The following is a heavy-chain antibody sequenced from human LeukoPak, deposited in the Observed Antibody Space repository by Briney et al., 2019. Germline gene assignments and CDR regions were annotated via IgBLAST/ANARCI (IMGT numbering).Heavy chain of an antibody. D-gene: IGHD2-21*02. CDR2: LSGSGGST. V-gene: IGHV3-23*01. CDR3: AKGGGGDFPFDY. J-gene: IGHJ4*02. CDR1: GVTFSNYA. Sequence: GGSLRLSCAASGVTFSNYAMSWVRQAPGKGLEWVSGLSGSGGSTYYADSVKGRFTISRDNFKNTLYLQTNSLRAEDTAVYYCAKGGGGDFPFDYWGQGTLVTVSS.